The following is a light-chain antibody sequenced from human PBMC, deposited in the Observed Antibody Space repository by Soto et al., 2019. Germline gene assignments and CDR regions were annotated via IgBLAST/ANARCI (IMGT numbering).Light chain of an antibody. CDR1: QSVSGSS. Sequence: EIVLTQSPGTLSLSPGERATLSCRASQSVSGSSLAWYQHKPGQAPRLLIYGASSRSTGSPDSFSGSGSGTDFTFSISRLVPEDCGMYYCHQYDSFPHTFGQGTELETK. V-gene: IGKV3-20*01. CDR3: HQYDSFPHT. CDR2: GAS. J-gene: IGKJ2*01.